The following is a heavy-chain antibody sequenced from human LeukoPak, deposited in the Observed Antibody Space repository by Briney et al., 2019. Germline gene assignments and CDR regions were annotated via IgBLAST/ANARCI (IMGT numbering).Heavy chain of an antibody. CDR3: ARGGAARLHFQN. V-gene: IGHV4-59*01. D-gene: IGHD6-6*01. CDR2: IYHSGST. CDR1: GGSISTYY. J-gene: IGHJ1*01. Sequence: DPSETLPLTCTVSGGSISTYYWNWIRQPPGKGLEWIGYIYHSGSTNYNPSPQSRVTISVDTSKNQFSLNLNSVTAADTAVYYCARGGAARLHFQNWGQGTLVTVSS.